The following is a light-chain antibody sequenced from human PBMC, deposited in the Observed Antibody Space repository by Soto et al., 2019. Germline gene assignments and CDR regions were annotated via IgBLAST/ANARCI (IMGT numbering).Light chain of an antibody. V-gene: IGLV2-8*01. Sequence: QSVLTQPPSASGSPGQSVAISCTGTSSDVGGYNYVSWYQQHPGKAPKLIIYEVNKRPSGVPDRFSGSKSGNTASLTVSGLQAEDEADYYCTSYAAHINYVFGTGTKLTVL. CDR2: EVN. CDR1: SSDVGGYNY. J-gene: IGLJ1*01. CDR3: TSYAAHINYV.